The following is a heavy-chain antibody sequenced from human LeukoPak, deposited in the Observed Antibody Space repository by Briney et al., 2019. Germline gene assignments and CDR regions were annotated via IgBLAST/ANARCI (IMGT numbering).Heavy chain of an antibody. CDR3: ASGGLTMVPSNFLSGI. V-gene: IGHV3-30-3*01. D-gene: IGHD3-10*01. CDR2: ISYDGSNK. J-gene: IGHJ4*02. Sequence: PGGSLRLSCAASGFTFSSYAMHWVRQAPGKGLEWVAVISYDGSNKYYADSVKGRFTISRDNSKNTLYLQMNSLRAEDTAVYYCASGGLTMVPSNFLSGIWGQGTLVTVSS. CDR1: GFTFSSYA.